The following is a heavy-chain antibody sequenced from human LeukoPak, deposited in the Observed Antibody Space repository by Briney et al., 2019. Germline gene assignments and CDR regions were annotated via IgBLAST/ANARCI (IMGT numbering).Heavy chain of an antibody. J-gene: IGHJ4*02. V-gene: IGHV4-59*01. D-gene: IGHD3-22*01. Sequence: PSETLSLTCTVSGVSISSYYWSWIRQPPGKGLEWIGYIYYSGSTNYNPSLKSRVTISVDTSKNQFSLKLSSVTAADTAVYYCAREGLYYDSSGYYTAISYYFDYWGQGTLVTVSS. CDR1: GVSISSYY. CDR2: IYYSGST. CDR3: AREGLYYDSSGYYTAISYYFDY.